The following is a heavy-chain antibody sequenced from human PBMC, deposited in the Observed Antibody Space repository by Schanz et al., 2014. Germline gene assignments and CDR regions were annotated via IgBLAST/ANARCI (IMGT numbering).Heavy chain of an antibody. CDR3: AKDLGVDCGDGCFNWYFDL. J-gene: IGHJ2*01. Sequence: EVQLVESGGGLVQPGGSLRLSCTASGFTFSSYSMNWVRQAPGKGLEYVSYISSGGTTTYHSDSVKGRFTISRDSAENSLYLQMNSLRAEDTAVYFCAKDLGVDCGDGCFNWYFDLWGRGTLVTVSS. V-gene: IGHV3-48*04. CDR1: GFTFSSYS. CDR2: ISSGGTTT. D-gene: IGHD2-21*02.